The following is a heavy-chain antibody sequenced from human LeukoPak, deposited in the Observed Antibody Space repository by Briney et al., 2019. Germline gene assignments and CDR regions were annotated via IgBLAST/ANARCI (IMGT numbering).Heavy chain of an antibody. J-gene: IGHJ5*02. CDR1: AGSFSGYY. V-gene: IGHV4-34*01. CDR3: ARGDPPYDFWSGYYMSGNWFDP. CDR2: INHSGST. Sequence: SETLSLTCAVYAGSFSGYYWSWIRQPPGKGLEWIGEINHSGSTNYNPSLKSGVTISVDTSKNQFSLKLSSVTAADTAVYYCARGDPPYDFWSGYYMSGNWFDPWGQGTLVTVSS. D-gene: IGHD3-3*01.